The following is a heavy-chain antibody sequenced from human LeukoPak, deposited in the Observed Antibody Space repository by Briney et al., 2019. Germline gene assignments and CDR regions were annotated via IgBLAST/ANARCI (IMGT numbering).Heavy chain of an antibody. D-gene: IGHD6-19*01. J-gene: IGHJ4*02. CDR1: GFTVNSNY. V-gene: IGHV3-53*01. CDR3: ARDTHGYSSGWLPFDY. CDR2: VYSDDTT. Sequence: PGGSLRLSCAASGFTVNSNYMNWVRQAPGKGLEWVSVVYSDDTTYYADSVKGRFTNSRDNAKNSLYLQMNSLRAEDTAVYYCARDTHGYSSGWLPFDYWGQGTLVTVSS.